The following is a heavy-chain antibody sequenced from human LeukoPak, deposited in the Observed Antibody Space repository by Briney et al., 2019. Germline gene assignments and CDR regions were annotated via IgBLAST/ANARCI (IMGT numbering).Heavy chain of an antibody. Sequence: PGRSLRLSCAASGFTFSSYAMHWVRQAPGKGLEWVAVISYDGSNKYYADSVKGRFTISRDNSKNTLYLQMNSLRAEDTAVYYCARDPAVAGRESYYYYYMDVWGKGTTVTVSS. CDR2: ISYDGSNK. D-gene: IGHD6-19*01. J-gene: IGHJ6*03. CDR3: ARDPAVAGRESYYYYYMDV. V-gene: IGHV3-30*04. CDR1: GFTFSSYA.